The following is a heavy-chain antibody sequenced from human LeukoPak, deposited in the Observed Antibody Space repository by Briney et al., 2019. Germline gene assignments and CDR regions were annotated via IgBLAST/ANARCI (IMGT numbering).Heavy chain of an antibody. Sequence: PGGSLRLSCAASGFTFSNYWMSWVRQAPGKGLEWVANIRQRGSDKYYVDSVKGRFTISRDNAENSLYLQVNSLRAEDTAVYYCARGRYGGNSYYFGYWGQGTLVTVSS. CDR1: GFTFSNYW. D-gene: IGHD4-23*01. J-gene: IGHJ4*02. CDR3: ARGRYGGNSYYFGY. V-gene: IGHV3-7*01. CDR2: IRQRGSDK.